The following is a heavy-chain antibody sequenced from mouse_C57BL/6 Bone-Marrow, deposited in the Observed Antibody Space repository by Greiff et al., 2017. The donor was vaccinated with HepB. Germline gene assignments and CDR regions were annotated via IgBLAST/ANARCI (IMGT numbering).Heavy chain of an antibody. CDR1: GFSLTSYG. D-gene: IGHD4-1*01. CDR2: IWGDGST. CDR3: AKLPTGTWFAY. J-gene: IGHJ3*01. V-gene: IGHV2-3*01. Sequence: VKLVESGPGLVAPSQSLSITCTVSGFSLTSYGVSWVRQPPGKGLEWLGEIWGDGSTNYHSALISRLSISKDNSKIQFILKLNSLQTDDTATYYCAKLPTGTWFAYWGQGTLVTVSA.